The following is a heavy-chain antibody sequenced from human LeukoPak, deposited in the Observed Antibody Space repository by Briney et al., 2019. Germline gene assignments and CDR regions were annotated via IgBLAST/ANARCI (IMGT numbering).Heavy chain of an antibody. CDR3: AKDVRGSGYLGAFDY. D-gene: IGHD3-22*01. CDR2: IDGYADNT. J-gene: IGHJ4*02. V-gene: IGHV3-23*01. Sequence: PGGSLRLSCAASGFTFSNYAMTWVRQAPGQGLEWVSAIDGYADNTYYADSVKGRFTISRDNAQSTLSLQMTSLRVEDTGVYYCAKDVRGSGYLGAFDYWGQGTLVTVSS. CDR1: GFTFSNYA.